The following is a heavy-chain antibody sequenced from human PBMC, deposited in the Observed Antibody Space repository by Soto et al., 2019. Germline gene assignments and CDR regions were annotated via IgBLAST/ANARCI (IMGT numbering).Heavy chain of an antibody. CDR3: ARGYDSSGYYPELRPTAYFDY. J-gene: IGHJ4*02. V-gene: IGHV3-33*01. Sequence: GGSLRLSCAASGFTFSSYGMHWVRQAPGKGLEWVAVIWYDGSNKYYADSVKGRFTISRDNSKNTLYLQMNSLRAEDTAVYYCARGYDSSGYYPELRPTAYFDYWGQGTLVTVSS. CDR2: IWYDGSNK. D-gene: IGHD3-22*01. CDR1: GFTFSSYG.